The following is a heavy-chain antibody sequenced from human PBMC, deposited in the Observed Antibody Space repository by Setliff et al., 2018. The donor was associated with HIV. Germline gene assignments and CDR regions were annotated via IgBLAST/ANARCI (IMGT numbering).Heavy chain of an antibody. V-gene: IGHV3-21*01. Sequence: LRLSCAVSGFTFSDYSMNWVRQAPGKGLEWVSSISSSSDYIYYADSVKGRFIISRDNAKNSLYLQMNSLRAEDTAVYYCARDFRIQLWLRSPFDYWGQGTLVTVSS. J-gene: IGHJ4*02. CDR1: GFTFSDYS. CDR2: ISSSSDYI. CDR3: ARDFRIQLWLRSPFDY. D-gene: IGHD5-18*01.